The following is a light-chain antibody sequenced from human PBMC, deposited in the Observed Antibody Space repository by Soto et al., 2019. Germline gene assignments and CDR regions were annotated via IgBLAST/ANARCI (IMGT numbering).Light chain of an antibody. J-gene: IGKJ1*01. V-gene: IGKV3-15*01. CDR3: QHPLQRRPP. Sequence: ALAYRSLQSVNSQVLWYQHRPGQAPRLLIYDTSARAAGIPARFSGSGSATEFTLTISSLQSEDFPLYYSQHPLQRRPPFAQGSKVDIK. CDR1: QSVNSQ. CDR2: DTS.